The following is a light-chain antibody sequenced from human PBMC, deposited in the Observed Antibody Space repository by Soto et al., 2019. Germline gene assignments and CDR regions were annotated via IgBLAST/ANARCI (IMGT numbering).Light chain of an antibody. CDR1: QSVSSN. CDR2: GAS. V-gene: IGKV3-15*01. J-gene: IGKJ2*01. Sequence: EIVMTQSPATLSVSPGERATFSCRASQSVSSNLAWYQQKPGQAPRLLIYGASIRATGIPARFSGSGSGTEFTLTISSLQSEDYAVYYCQQYNNWPPYTFGQGTKVDI. CDR3: QQYNNWPPYT.